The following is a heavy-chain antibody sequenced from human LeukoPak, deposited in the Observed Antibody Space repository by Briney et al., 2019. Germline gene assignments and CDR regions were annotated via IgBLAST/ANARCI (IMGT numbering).Heavy chain of an antibody. CDR2: ISSSGSTI. V-gene: IGHV3-48*03. D-gene: IGHD2-8*01. CDR1: GFTFSSYE. CDR3: STDPRLLIY. Sequence: GGSLRLSCAASGFTFSSYEMNWIRQAPGKGLEWVSYISSSGSTIYYADSVKGRFTISRDNAKNSLYLQMNSLRPDDTALYYCSTDPRLLIYWGHGTLVTVSS. J-gene: IGHJ4*01.